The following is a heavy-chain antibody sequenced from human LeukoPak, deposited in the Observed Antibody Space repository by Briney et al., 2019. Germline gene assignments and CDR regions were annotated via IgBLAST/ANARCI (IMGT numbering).Heavy chain of an antibody. Sequence: GGSLRLSCAASGFTFSIYSLSWVRQAPGKGLEWVAAIAFDDTDRYYIDSVKGRFTISRDDSKNTLYLHMTSLRAEDTAVYYCAKVAEAVAEVWFDYWGQGTLVTVSS. J-gene: IGHJ4*02. CDR2: IAFDDTDR. CDR3: AKVAEAVAEVWFDY. CDR1: GFTFSIYS. V-gene: IGHV3-30*18. D-gene: IGHD6-19*01.